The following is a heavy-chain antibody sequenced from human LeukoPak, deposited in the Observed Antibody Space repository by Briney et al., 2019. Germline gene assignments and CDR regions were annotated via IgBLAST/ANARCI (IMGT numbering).Heavy chain of an antibody. D-gene: IGHD2-2*01. Sequence: WWSLRLSCAASGFTFSSRAMSWVRQAPGKGLEWVSAISGSGGSGYYGDSVKGRFTISRDKSKNTLYLQMNSLRAEDTAVYYCAKLYCSSTSCSYDYWGQGTLVTVSS. V-gene: IGHV3-23*01. CDR1: GFTFSSRA. CDR2: ISGSGGSG. J-gene: IGHJ4*02. CDR3: AKLYCSSTSCSYDY.